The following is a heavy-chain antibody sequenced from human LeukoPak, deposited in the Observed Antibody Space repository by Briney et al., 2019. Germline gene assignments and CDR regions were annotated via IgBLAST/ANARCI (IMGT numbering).Heavy chain of an antibody. J-gene: IGHJ4*02. CDR2: INPNSGGT. CDR1: GYTFTGYY. CDR3: ARDSASRYSGGDY. Sequence: ASVKVSCKASGYTFTGYYMHWVRQAPGQGLEWTGWINPNSGGTNYAQKFQGRVTMTRDTFISTAYMELSRLRSDDTAVYYCARDSASRYSGGDYWGQGTLVTVSS. D-gene: IGHD4-23*01. V-gene: IGHV1-2*02.